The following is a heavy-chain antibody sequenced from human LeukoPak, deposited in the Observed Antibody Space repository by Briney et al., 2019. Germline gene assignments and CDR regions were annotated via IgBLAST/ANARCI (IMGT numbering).Heavy chain of an antibody. Sequence: PSETLSLTCTVSGGSICIGGSYCSWIRQHPGKGLEWIVYIYYSGSTYYTPSLKSRVTISVDTSKTQFSLNLSCGTAVYPAVYYCARERGAYYYDISAYFDIWGQGTMVTVSS. CDR2: IYYSGST. CDR3: ARERGAYYYDISAYFDI. D-gene: IGHD3-22*01. CDR1: GGSICIGGSY. V-gene: IGHV4-31*03. J-gene: IGHJ3*02.